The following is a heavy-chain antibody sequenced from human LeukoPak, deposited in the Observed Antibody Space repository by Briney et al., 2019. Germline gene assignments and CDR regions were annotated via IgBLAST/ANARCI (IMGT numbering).Heavy chain of an antibody. CDR2: ITSDGSST. J-gene: IGHJ4*02. D-gene: IGHD6-13*01. V-gene: IGHV3-74*01. CDR1: GFTFSTYW. CDR3: ARVSGYSGTWYVDY. Sequence: PGGSLRLSCAASGFTFSTYWVHWARQAPGKGLAWVSRITSDGSSTSYADSVKGRFTISRDNTKNTLYLQMKSLRAEDTAVYYCARVSGYSGTWYVDYWGQGTLVTVSS.